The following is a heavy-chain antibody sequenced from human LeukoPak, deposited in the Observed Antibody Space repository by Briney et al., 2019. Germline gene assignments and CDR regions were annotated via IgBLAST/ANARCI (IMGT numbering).Heavy chain of an antibody. V-gene: IGHV3-53*04. CDR1: GFTVSNNY. D-gene: IGHD6-6*01. CDR2: IYSGGNT. J-gene: IGHJ4*02. Sequence: QPGGSLRLSCAASGFTVSNNYMSWVRQAPGKGLEWVSVIYSGGNTYYADSVKGRLTISRHNSMNTLYLQMSSLRTEDTAVYYCARGGGAARLFDYWGQGTLVTVSS. CDR3: ARGGGAARLFDY.